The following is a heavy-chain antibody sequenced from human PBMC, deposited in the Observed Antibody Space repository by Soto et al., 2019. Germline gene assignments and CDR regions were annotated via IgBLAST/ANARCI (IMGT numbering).Heavy chain of an antibody. D-gene: IGHD2-2*01. V-gene: IGHV3-23*01. J-gene: IGHJ6*03. CDR2: VTGSAGST. Sequence: GEALKISCAASGFTFTTYAMNWVRQAPVKGLEWVSTVTGSAGSTYYADSVQGRFTVSRDNSKNTLYLQMNSLRAEDTAVYYCAKDLRDIEVITGAPYDGGKGTTVKVSS. CDR1: GFTFTTYA. CDR3: AKDLRDIEVITGAPYD.